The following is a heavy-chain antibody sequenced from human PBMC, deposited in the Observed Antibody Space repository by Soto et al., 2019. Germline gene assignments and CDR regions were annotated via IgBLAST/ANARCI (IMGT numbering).Heavy chain of an antibody. D-gene: IGHD3-22*01. V-gene: IGHV3-11*01. CDR1: GFTFSDYY. CDR3: ARDTAFISSGLFNP. J-gene: IGHJ5*02. CDR2: ISDSATTM. Sequence: GGSLRLSCAAPGFTFSDYYMSWIRQAPGKGLEWISHISDSATTMYYVDSVKGRFTISRDNARKSLFLHMNSLRAEDTAVYYCARDTAFISSGLFNPWGQGTLVTVSS.